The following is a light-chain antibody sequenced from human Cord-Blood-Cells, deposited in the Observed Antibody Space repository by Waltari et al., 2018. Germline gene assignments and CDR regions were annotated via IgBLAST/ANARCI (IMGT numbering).Light chain of an antibody. Sequence: QSALTQPRSVSGSPGQSVTISCTGTSRDVGGYNYVSWYQQHPGKAPKLMIYDVSKRPSGVPDRFFVSKSGNTASLTISGLQAEDEADYYCCSYAGSYTYVFGTGTKVTVL. CDR2: DVS. J-gene: IGLJ1*01. CDR3: CSYAGSYTYV. CDR1: SRDVGGYNY. V-gene: IGLV2-11*01.